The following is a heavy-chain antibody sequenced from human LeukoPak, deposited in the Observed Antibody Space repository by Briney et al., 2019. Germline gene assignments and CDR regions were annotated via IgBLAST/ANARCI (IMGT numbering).Heavy chain of an antibody. Sequence: PGGSLRLSCAASGFTFSSYAMSWVRQAPGKGLEWVSAISGSGGSTYYADSVRGRFTISRDNSKNTLYLQMNSLRAEDTAVYYCAKVVDSSRYFDYWGQGTLVTVSS. CDR3: AKVVDSSRYFDY. V-gene: IGHV3-23*01. CDR1: GFTFSSYA. D-gene: IGHD6-13*01. J-gene: IGHJ4*02. CDR2: ISGSGGST.